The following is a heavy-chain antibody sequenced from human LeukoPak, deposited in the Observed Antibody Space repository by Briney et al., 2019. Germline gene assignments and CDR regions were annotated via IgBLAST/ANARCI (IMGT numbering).Heavy chain of an antibody. D-gene: IGHD4-11*01. CDR1: GFTFSIFG. CDR3: AESGWTDNNFYYYYYMDV. Sequence: GGSLRLSCAASGFTFSIFGLHWVRQPPGKGLEWVAVISRDGTYVYYADSVKGRFTISRDNSKNTLYLQMNTLTAEDTAVYYCAESGWTDNNFYYYYYMDVWGTGTTVTVSS. J-gene: IGHJ6*03. CDR2: ISRDGTYV. V-gene: IGHV3-30*18.